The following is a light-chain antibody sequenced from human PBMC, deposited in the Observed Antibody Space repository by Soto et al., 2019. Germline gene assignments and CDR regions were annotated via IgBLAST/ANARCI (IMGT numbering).Light chain of an antibody. Sequence: DIHVAQSPSSLSASVGDRVTITCRTIQAIKRYLNWYQQTPGRAPKLLIYAASILHSGVPPRFSGSGVGTYSTLTINGLQPEDFKAYYCQQTYDNPITFGQGTRLEIK. CDR1: QAIKRY. CDR3: QQTYDNPIT. CDR2: AAS. J-gene: IGKJ5*01. V-gene: IGKV1-39*01.